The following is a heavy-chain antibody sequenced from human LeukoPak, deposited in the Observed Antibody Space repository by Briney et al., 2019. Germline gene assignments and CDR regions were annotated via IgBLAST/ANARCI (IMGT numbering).Heavy chain of an antibody. Sequence: SETLSLTCTVSGGSISSGDYYWSWIRQPPGKGLEWIGYIYYSGSTYYNPSLKSRVTISVDTSKNQFSLKLNSVTAADTALYYCARDNSGFGDYWGQGALVTVSS. CDR1: GGSISSGDYY. CDR2: IYYSGST. J-gene: IGHJ4*02. V-gene: IGHV4-30-4*08. CDR3: ARDNSGFGDY. D-gene: IGHD5-12*01.